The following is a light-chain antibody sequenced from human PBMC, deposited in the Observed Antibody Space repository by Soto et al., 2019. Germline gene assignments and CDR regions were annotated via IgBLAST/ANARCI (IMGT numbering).Light chain of an antibody. CDR2: GAS. Sequence: EIVLTQSPATQSLSPGERATLSCRASQSITRDSLAWHQHKPGQAPRFLLYGASTRATGVPDRFTGGGSGTDFSLTISRLEPEDFAVYYCQYYGSSPHTFGGGTKVEIK. J-gene: IGKJ4*01. CDR3: QYYGSSPHT. CDR1: QSITRDS. V-gene: IGKV3-20*01.